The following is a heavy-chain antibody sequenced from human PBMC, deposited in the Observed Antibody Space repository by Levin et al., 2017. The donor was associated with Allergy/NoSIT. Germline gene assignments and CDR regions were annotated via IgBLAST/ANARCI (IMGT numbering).Heavy chain of an antibody. Sequence: SCAASGLSFSRYWMSWVRQAPGKGPEWVANIKQDGSEKSYVDSVKGRLTISRDNTKNSLYLQMNSLRAEDTAVYYCAYYDDSRHAFDIWGQGTVVTVSS. D-gene: IGHD3-22*01. CDR3: AYYDDSRHAFDI. V-gene: IGHV3-7*01. J-gene: IGHJ3*02. CDR2: IKQDGSEK. CDR1: GLSFSRYW.